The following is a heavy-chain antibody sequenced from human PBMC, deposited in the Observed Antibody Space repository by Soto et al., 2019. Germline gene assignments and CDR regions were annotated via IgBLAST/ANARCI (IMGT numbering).Heavy chain of an antibody. J-gene: IGHJ4*02. CDR3: ARQYSAGWSHYFDY. D-gene: IGHD6-19*01. CDR1: GGSVSSRNYY. Sequence: SETLSLTCTVFGGSVSSRNYYWGWIRQPPGKGLEWIGSIYYSGSTYYNPSLKSRVTISVDTSKSQFSLKLDSVTAADTAVYYCARQYSAGWSHYFDYWGQGTLVTVSS. V-gene: IGHV4-39*01. CDR2: IYYSGST.